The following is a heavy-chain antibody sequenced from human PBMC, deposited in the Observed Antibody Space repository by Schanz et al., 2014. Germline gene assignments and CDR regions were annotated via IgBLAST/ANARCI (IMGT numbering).Heavy chain of an antibody. CDR3: ATLDYADSVS. CDR2: IIPIHGIV. D-gene: IGHD4-17*01. CDR1: GGTFSSYT. J-gene: IGHJ5*02. V-gene: IGHV1-69*02. Sequence: QVQLVQSGAEVKKPGSSVKVSCTASGGTFSSYTISWIRQAPGQGLEWMGRIIPIHGIVNYAQRFQDRVRITADKSTSTAYMELSSLRSDDTAVYYCATLDYADSVSWGQGTLXTVSS.